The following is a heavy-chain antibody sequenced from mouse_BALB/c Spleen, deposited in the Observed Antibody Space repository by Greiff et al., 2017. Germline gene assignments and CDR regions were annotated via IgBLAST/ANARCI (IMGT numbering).Heavy chain of an antibody. CDR2: IYPGNVNT. V-gene: IGHV1S56*01. CDR1: GYTFTSYY. D-gene: IGHD2-14*01. Sequence: VKLQQSGPELVKPGASVRISCKASGYTFTSYYIHWVKQRPGQGLEWIGWIYPGNVNTKYNEKFKGKATLTADKSSSTAYMQLSSLTSEDSAVYFCARGGYPYYFDYWGQGTTLTVSS. CDR3: ARGGYPYYFDY. J-gene: IGHJ2*01.